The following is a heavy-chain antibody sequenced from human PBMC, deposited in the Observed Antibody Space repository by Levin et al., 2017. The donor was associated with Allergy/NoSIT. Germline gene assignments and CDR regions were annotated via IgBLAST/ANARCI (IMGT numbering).Heavy chain of an antibody. CDR2: MSYDGRNK. CDR3: ARDSTADGVTVVRGHIITSLGY. D-gene: IGHD3-10*01. V-gene: IGHV3-30*04. J-gene: IGHJ4*02. CDR1: GFTFSVYA. Sequence: GGSLRLSCAASGFTFSVYALHWVRQAPGKGLEWLAVMSYDGRNKFYADSVKGRLTISRDNSKNILYLQMDGLRAEDTAVYYFARDSTADGVTVVRGHIITSLGYWGQGTQVTVSS.